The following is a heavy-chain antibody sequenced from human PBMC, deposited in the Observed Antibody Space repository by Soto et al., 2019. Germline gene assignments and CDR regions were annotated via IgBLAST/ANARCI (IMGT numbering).Heavy chain of an antibody. Sequence: EVLLLQSGGGLIQPGGSLRLSCAASGFSFSSYAMNWVRQAPGKGLEWVSVISGSGDRISFADSVKGRFNISRDKSESTVSLQMNSLRGEDTAVYYCARSLWFGEVRGAFDVWGQGTIVSVSS. CDR1: GFSFSSYA. CDR3: ARSLWFGEVRGAFDV. CDR2: ISGSGDRI. J-gene: IGHJ3*01. V-gene: IGHV3-23*01. D-gene: IGHD3-10*01.